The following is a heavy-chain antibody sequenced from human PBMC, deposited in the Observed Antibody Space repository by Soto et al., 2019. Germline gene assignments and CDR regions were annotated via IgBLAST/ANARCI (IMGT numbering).Heavy chain of an antibody. CDR1: GFTFSSYA. CDR2: ISGSGGST. Sequence: EVQLLESGGGLVQPGGSLRLSCAASGFTFSSYAMSWVRQAPGKGLEWVSAISGSGGSTYYTDSVKGRFTISRDNSKNALYLQMNSPRADDTAVYYCAKGYWYDGSGLWDYWGQGTLVTVSS. V-gene: IGHV3-23*01. D-gene: IGHD3-22*01. CDR3: AKGYWYDGSGLWDY. J-gene: IGHJ4*02.